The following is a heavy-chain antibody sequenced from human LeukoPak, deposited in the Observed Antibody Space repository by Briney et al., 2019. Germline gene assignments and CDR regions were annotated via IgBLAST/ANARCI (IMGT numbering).Heavy chain of an antibody. D-gene: IGHD5-18*01. CDR1: GFTFSSYG. V-gene: IGHV3-30*02. CDR2: IRYDGSNK. CDR3: AKDPAMVKYYFDY. J-gene: IGHJ4*02. Sequence: PGGSLRLSCAASGFTFSSYGMRWVRQAPGKGLEWVAFIRYDGSNKYYADSVKGRLTISRDNSKNTLYLQMNSLRAEDTAVYYCAKDPAMVKYYFDYWGQGTLVTVSS.